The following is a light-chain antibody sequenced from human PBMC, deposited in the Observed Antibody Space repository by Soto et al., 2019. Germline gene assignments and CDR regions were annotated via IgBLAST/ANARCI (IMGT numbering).Light chain of an antibody. V-gene: IGKV3-15*01. J-gene: IGKJ1*01. CDR2: DAS. CDR1: QSVTSN. CDR3: PQYNNWPPWT. Sequence: EIVRTQSPATLSVSPGERATLACMARQSVTSNLAWYQQTPGQAPRLLIYDASTMATSIPARFSGSWSGTEFPLTSRSLQSKYFAVYYCPQYNNWPPWTFGQGTQVEIK.